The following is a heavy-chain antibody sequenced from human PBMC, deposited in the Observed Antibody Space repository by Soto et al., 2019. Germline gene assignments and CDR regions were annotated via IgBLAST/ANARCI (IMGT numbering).Heavy chain of an antibody. D-gene: IGHD2-15*01. CDR2: IYPGDSDT. Sequence: GESLKISCKGSGYSFTSYWIGWVRQMPGKGLEWMGIIYPGDSDTRYSPSSQGQVTISADKSISTAYLQWSSLKASDTAMYYCARSYCSGGSCYSRNYYYYGMDVWGQGTTVTVSS. J-gene: IGHJ6*02. V-gene: IGHV5-51*01. CDR1: GYSFTSYW. CDR3: ARSYCSGGSCYSRNYYYYGMDV.